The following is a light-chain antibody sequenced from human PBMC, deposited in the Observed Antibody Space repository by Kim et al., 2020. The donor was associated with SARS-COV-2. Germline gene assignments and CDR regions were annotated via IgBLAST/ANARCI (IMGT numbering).Light chain of an antibody. CDR3: QEYKSNSWT. Sequence: GDRVTITCRASQGISIWLAWYQQKPGKAPNLLIYDASNLESGVPSRFSGSGSGTEFTLTISSLQPDDFATYYCQEYKSNSWTFGQGTKVDSK. CDR2: DAS. V-gene: IGKV1-5*01. J-gene: IGKJ1*01. CDR1: QGISIW.